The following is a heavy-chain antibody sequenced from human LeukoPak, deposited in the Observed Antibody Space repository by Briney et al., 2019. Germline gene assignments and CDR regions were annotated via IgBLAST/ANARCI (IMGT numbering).Heavy chain of an antibody. Sequence: ASVKASCKASGYAFTGYYIHWVRQAPGQGLEWVAWISPNSGATHSAQKFQGRVTMTRDTSISTAYMELSSLRSDDTAIYYCARPLESYCSSNRCDDYWGQGTLVTVSS. V-gene: IGHV1-2*02. CDR3: ARPLESYCSSNRCDDY. CDR1: GYAFTGYY. D-gene: IGHD2-2*01. J-gene: IGHJ4*02. CDR2: ISPNSGAT.